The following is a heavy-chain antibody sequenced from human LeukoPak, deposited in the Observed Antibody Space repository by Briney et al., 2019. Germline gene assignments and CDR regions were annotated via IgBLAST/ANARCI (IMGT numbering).Heavy chain of an antibody. J-gene: IGHJ4*02. Sequence: ASVKVSCKASGGTFSSYAISWVRQAPGQGLEWMGGIIPIFGTANYAQKFQGRVTITADESTSTAYMELSGLRSEDTAVYYCASYDSSGYHPPLFDYWGRGTLVTVSS. CDR3: ASYDSSGYHPPLFDY. CDR1: GGTFSSYA. CDR2: IIPIFGTA. D-gene: IGHD3-22*01. V-gene: IGHV1-69*13.